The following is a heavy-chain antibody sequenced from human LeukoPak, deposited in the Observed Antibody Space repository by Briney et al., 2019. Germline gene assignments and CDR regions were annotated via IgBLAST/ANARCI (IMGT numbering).Heavy chain of an antibody. J-gene: IGHJ4*02. CDR1: GFTFSSYG. Sequence: PGGSLRLSCAASGFTFSSYGMHWVRQAPGKGLEWVAFIRYDGSNKYYADSVKGRFTISRDNSKNTLYLQMNSLRAEDTAVYYCAKSYLWFGELSHFDYWGQGTLVTVSS. D-gene: IGHD3-10*01. CDR2: IRYDGSNK. CDR3: AKSYLWFGELSHFDY. V-gene: IGHV3-30*02.